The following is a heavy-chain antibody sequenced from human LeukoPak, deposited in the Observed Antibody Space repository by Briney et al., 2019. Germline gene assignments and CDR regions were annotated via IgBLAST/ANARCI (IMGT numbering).Heavy chain of an antibody. CDR2: IWYDGSSK. V-gene: IGHV3-33*01. Sequence: GGSLRLSCAASGFTLSSYGMHWVRQAPGKGLEWVAVIWYDGSSKYYADSVKGRFTISRDNSKNTLYLQMNSLRAEDTAVYYCARDISSSLDAFDIWGQGTMVTVSS. D-gene: IGHD6-13*01. J-gene: IGHJ3*02. CDR1: GFTLSSYG. CDR3: ARDISSSLDAFDI.